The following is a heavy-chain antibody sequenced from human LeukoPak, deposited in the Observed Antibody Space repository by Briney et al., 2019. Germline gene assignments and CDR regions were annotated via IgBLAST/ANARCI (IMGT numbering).Heavy chain of an antibody. CDR2: INPSGGST. V-gene: IGHV1-46*01. J-gene: IGHJ5*02. Sequence: ASVTVSCKASGYTFTSYYMHWVRQAPGQGLEWMGIINPSGGSTSYAQKFQGRVTMTRDTSTSTVYMELSSLRSEDTAVYYWARGSSSWSLYNWFDPWGQGTLVTVSS. CDR1: GYTFTSYY. CDR3: ARGSSSWSLYNWFDP. D-gene: IGHD6-13*01.